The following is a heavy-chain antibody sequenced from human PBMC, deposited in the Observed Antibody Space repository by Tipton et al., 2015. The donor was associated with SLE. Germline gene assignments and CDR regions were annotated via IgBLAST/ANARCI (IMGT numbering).Heavy chain of an antibody. CDR1: GASISDHY. D-gene: IGHD3-22*01. CDR2: IYSSGST. V-gene: IGHV4-4*08. CDR3: GGGNYFDYYMDV. Sequence: TLSLTCTVSGASISDHYWTWIRQPPGKGLEWIGYIYSSGSTTHTPSPKSRIAISVDTSTIQFSLRLTSVTAADTAVYYCGGGNYFDYYMDVRGKGTTVTVSS. J-gene: IGHJ6*03.